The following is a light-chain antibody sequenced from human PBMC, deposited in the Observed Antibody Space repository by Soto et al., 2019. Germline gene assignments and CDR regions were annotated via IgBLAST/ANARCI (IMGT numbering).Light chain of an antibody. V-gene: IGKV3-20*01. CDR1: QTVSSSY. CDR3: QQYGSSPQS. Sequence: EIVLTQSPGTLSLSPGERATLSCRASQTVSSSYLGWYQQKPGQAPRLLIYGASNRATGAPDRFSGSGSGTDFSLTISRLEPEDSAVYYCQQYGSSPQSLGQGTKVDIK. J-gene: IGKJ1*01. CDR2: GAS.